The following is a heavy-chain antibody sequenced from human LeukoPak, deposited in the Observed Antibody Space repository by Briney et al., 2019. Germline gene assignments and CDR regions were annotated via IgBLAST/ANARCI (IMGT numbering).Heavy chain of an antibody. V-gene: IGHV4-31*03. J-gene: IGHJ5*02. D-gene: IGHD4-17*01. CDR3: ARGAAVTTGLGWFDP. CDR1: GGSISSGGYY. Sequence: SQTLCHTCTVSGGSISSGGYYWSWIRQHPGKGLEWIGYIYYSGSTHYNPSLKSRVTISVDTSKNQFSLKLSSVTAADTAVYYCARGAAVTTGLGWFDPWGQGTLVTVSS. CDR2: IYYSGST.